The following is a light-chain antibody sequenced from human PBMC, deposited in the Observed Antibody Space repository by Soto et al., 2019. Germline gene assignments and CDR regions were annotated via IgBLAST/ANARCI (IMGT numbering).Light chain of an antibody. CDR3: QQYASSPNT. Sequence: VSTTSAGALSLPPGEIAILSGRASQSVTSNYLAWYQQKPGQAPRLLIFGASIRDTGIPDRFSGSGSGTDFTLTINTLEPEDFAVYHCQQYASSPNTFAQGTKVDI. J-gene: IGKJ1*01. CDR1: QSVTSNY. CDR2: GAS. V-gene: IGKV3-20*01.